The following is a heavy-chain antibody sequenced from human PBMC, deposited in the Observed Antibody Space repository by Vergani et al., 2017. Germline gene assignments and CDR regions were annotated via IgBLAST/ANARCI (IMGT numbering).Heavy chain of an antibody. J-gene: IGHJ1*01. D-gene: IGHD2-2*01. CDR2: IYYSGST. CDR3: ARRVRRYCSSTSCSRAEYFQH. CDR1: GFTFSSYA. Sequence: VQLLESGGGLVQPGGSLRLSCAASGFTFSSYAMSWVRQAPGKGLEWIGSIYYSGSTYYNPSLKSRVTISVDTSKNQFSLKLSSVTAADTAVYYCARRVRRYCSSTSCSRAEYFQHWGQGTLVTVSS. V-gene: IGHV4-39*01.